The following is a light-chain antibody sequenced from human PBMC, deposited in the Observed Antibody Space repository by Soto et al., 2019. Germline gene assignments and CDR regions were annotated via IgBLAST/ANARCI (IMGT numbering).Light chain of an antibody. CDR2: GVT. CDR3: SSSKSGSTLLYL. CDR1: SSDVGGYNY. V-gene: IGLV2-14*01. Sequence: QSALTQPASVSGSPGQSITISCTGTSSDVGGYNYVSWYQQHPGIAPKLLIYGVTNRPSGVSTRFSGSKSGNTASLPISGLQAEDEADYHCSSSKSGSTLLYLFGTGTKLTVL. J-gene: IGLJ1*01.